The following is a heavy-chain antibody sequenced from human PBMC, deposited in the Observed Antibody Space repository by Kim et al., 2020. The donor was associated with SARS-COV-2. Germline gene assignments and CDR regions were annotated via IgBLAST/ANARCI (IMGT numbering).Heavy chain of an antibody. D-gene: IGHD1-7*01. J-gene: IGHJ4*02. V-gene: IGHV3-21*01. Sequence: GGSLRLSCAASGFTFSSYSMNWVRQAPGKGLEWVSSISSSSSYIYYADSVKGRFTISRDNAKNSLYLQMNSLRAEDTAVYYCARDSNWNYGPHILPFDYWGQGTLVTVSS. CDR1: GFTFSSYS. CDR2: ISSSSSYI. CDR3: ARDSNWNYGPHILPFDY.